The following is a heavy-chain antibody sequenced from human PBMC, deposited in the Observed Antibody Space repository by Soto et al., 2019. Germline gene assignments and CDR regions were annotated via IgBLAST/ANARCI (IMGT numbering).Heavy chain of an antibody. CDR1: GYTFTTYA. D-gene: IGHD2-2*02. J-gene: IGHJ4*02. CDR3: ARDTPCDY. CDR2: ISTDNGNT. V-gene: IGHV1-3*04. Sequence: QVQLVQSGAEVKKPGASVKISCKASGYTFTTYAIHWVRQAPGQTLEWMGWISTDNGNTKYSQKFQGRVTITRDTSAGTVYMELSSLRSEDTAVYYCARDTPCDYWGQGTLVTVSS.